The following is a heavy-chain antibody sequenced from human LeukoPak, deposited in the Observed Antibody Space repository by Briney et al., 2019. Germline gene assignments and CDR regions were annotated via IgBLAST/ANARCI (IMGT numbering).Heavy chain of an antibody. CDR1: GYTFTSYY. Sequence: ASVKVSCKASGYTFTSYYMHWVRQAPGQGLEWMGIINPSGGSTSYAQKFRGRVTMTRDTSTSTVYMELSSLRTEDTAVYYCARDQARDIVVVPAAIQDDYWGQGTLVTVSS. D-gene: IGHD2-2*01. V-gene: IGHV1-46*01. J-gene: IGHJ4*02. CDR3: ARDQARDIVVVPAAIQDDY. CDR2: INPSGGST.